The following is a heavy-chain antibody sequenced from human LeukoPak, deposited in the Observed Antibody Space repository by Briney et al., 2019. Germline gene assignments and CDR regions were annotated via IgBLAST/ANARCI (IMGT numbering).Heavy chain of an antibody. Sequence: GGSLRLSCAASGFTFSSYGMHWVRQAPGKGLEWVAVIWYDGSNKYYADSVKGRFTISRDNSKNTLYLQMNSLRAGDTAVYYCARDMGTVTTSLADYWGQGTLVTVSS. CDR3: ARDMGTVTTSLADY. V-gene: IGHV3-33*01. CDR1: GFTFSSYG. CDR2: IWYDGSNK. D-gene: IGHD4-17*01. J-gene: IGHJ4*02.